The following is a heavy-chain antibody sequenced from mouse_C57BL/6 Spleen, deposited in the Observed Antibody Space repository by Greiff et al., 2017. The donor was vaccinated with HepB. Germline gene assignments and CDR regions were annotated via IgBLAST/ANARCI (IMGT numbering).Heavy chain of an antibody. CDR3: ASYDYDEGYAMDY. Sequence: QVQLKESGAELAKPGASVKLSCKASGYTFTSYWMHWVKQRPGQGLEWIGYINPSSGYTKYNQKFKDKATLTADKSSSTAYMQLSSLTYEDSAVYYCASYDYDEGYAMDYWGQGTSVTVSS. CDR2: INPSSGYT. D-gene: IGHD2-4*01. CDR1: GYTFTSYW. V-gene: IGHV1-7*01. J-gene: IGHJ4*01.